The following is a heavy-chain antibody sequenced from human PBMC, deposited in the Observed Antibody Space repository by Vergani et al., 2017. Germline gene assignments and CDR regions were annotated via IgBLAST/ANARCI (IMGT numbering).Heavy chain of an antibody. CDR2: NIPIFGTE. J-gene: IGHJ5*02. CDR1: GGTFSSYA. CDR3: ARMTTVTPFNT. V-gene: IGHV1-69*01. D-gene: IGHD4-11*01. Sequence: QVQLVQSGAEVKKPGSSVKVSCKAPGGTFSSYAISWVRQAPGQGLEWRGGNIPIFGTENYAQKFQGRVTITADESTSTAYMELSSLRSEATAVYYCARMTTVTPFNTWGQGTLVTVSS.